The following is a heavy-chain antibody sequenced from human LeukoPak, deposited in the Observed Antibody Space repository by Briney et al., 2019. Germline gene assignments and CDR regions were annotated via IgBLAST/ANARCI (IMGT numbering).Heavy chain of an antibody. D-gene: IGHD2-21*01. Sequence: GGSLRLSCAASGFTVSSKYMNWVRQAPGKGLEWVSVIESGGSTYYADSVKGRFTVSRDNFQNTLYLQMNSLRAEDTAVYYCARVVGNTNFDSWGQGALVTVSS. J-gene: IGHJ4*02. V-gene: IGHV3-53*01. CDR1: GFTVSSKY. CDR3: ARVVGNTNFDS. CDR2: IESGGST.